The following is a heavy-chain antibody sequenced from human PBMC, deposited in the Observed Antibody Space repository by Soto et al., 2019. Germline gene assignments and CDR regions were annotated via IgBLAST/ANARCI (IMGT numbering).Heavy chain of an antibody. J-gene: IGHJ4*02. Sequence: QVQLQESGPGLVKPSQTLSLTCTVSGGSISSGGYYWSWIRQHPGKGLEWIGYIYYSGSTYYNPSLKSRVTISVDTSKNLFSLKLSSVTAADTAVYYCARGSQHMVRGVTPFDYWGQGTLVTDSS. CDR1: GGSISSGGYY. CDR3: ARGSQHMVRGVTPFDY. D-gene: IGHD3-10*01. CDR2: IYYSGST. V-gene: IGHV4-31*03.